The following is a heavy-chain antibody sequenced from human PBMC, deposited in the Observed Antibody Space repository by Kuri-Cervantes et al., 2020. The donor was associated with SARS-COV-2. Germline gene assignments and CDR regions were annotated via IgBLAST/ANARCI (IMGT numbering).Heavy chain of an antibody. CDR2: FDPEDGET. Sequence: ASVKVSCKVSGYTLTELSMHWVRQAPGKGLEWMGGFDPEDGETIYAQKFQGRVTMTEDESTSTAYMELSSLRSEDTAVYYCARPNSPRCTSCYRMDVWGKGTTVTVSS. CDR1: GYTLTELS. D-gene: IGHD2-2*02. CDR3: ARPNSPRCTSCYRMDV. V-gene: IGHV1-24*01. J-gene: IGHJ6*04.